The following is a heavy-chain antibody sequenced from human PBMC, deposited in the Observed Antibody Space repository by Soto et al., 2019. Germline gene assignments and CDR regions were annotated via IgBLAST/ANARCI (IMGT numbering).Heavy chain of an antibody. CDR1: GGTFSSYA. Sequence: QVQLVQSGAEVKKPGSSVKVSCKASGGTFSSYAISWVRQAPGQGLEWMGGIIPIFGTANYAQKFQGRVTITADESTSTAYMELSSXRSXDTAXYYCAREPSAVAGESSNWGQGTLVTVSS. CDR2: IIPIFGTA. V-gene: IGHV1-69*01. CDR3: AREPSAVAGESSN. J-gene: IGHJ4*02. D-gene: IGHD6-19*01.